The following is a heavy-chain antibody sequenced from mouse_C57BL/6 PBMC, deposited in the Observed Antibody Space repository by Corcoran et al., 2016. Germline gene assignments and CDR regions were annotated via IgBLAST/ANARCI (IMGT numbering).Heavy chain of an antibody. CDR1: GYTFTTYG. V-gene: IGHV9-3*01. CDR2: INTYSGVP. J-gene: IGHJ1*03. CDR3: ASHYYGSSYWYFDV. D-gene: IGHD1-1*01. Sequence: QIQLVQSGPELKKPGETVKISCKASGYTFTTYGMSWVKQAPGKGLKWMGWINTYSGVPTYADDFKGRFAFSLETSASTAYLQINNLKNEDTATYFCASHYYGSSYWYFDVWGTGTTVTVS.